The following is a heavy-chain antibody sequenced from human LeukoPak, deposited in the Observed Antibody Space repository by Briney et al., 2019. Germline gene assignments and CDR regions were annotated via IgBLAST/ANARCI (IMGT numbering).Heavy chain of an antibody. CDR3: ARDHVIVRGVIYDYLGMDV. CDR2: FYDSGST. Sequence: PSETLSLTCSVSGGSISNYHWSWIRQPPGKGLEWIGNFYDSGSTNYNPSLKSRATISVDTSKNQFSLKLTSVTAADTAVYYCARDHVIVRGVIYDYLGMDVWGQGTTVTVSS. CDR1: GGSISNYH. D-gene: IGHD3-10*01. V-gene: IGHV4-59*01. J-gene: IGHJ6*02.